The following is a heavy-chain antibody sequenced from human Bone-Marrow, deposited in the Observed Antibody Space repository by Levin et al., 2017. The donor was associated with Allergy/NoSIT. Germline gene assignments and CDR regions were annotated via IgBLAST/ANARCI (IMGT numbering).Heavy chain of an antibody. Sequence: HSGGSLRLSCAASGFTFRSYDMHWVRQATGKGLECVSTIGTAADTYYPDSVRGRFTITRDNAKNSLYLQMNGLSAGDTAVYYCARYNYAYNAFDIWGQGTMVTVSS. J-gene: IGHJ3*02. CDR3: ARYNYAYNAFDI. CDR2: IGTAADT. CDR1: GFTFRSYD. D-gene: IGHD3-10*01. V-gene: IGHV3-13*01.